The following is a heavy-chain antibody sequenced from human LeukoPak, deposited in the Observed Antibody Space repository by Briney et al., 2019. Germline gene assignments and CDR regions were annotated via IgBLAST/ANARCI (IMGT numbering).Heavy chain of an antibody. J-gene: IGHJ5*02. V-gene: IGHV4-34*01. CDR3: ARGRNWNDGWFDP. CDR1: GGAFSGYY. CDR2: INHSGST. Sequence: PSETLSLTCAVYGGAFSGYYWRWIRPPPGKGREWIGEINHSGSTNYNPSLKSRVTISVDTSKNQFSLKLSSVTAADTAVYYCARGRNWNDGWFDPWGQGTLVTVSS. D-gene: IGHD1-1*01.